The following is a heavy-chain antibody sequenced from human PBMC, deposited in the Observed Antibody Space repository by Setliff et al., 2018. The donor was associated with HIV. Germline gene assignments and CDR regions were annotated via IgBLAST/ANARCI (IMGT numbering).Heavy chain of an antibody. J-gene: IGHJ5*02. Sequence: SETLSLTCTVSGGSINYYYWNWIRQPAGKGLEWLGRIQSNGNTNFNPSLKSRINMSVDMSKNQVSMKLTSVTAADTALYYCARGRKAVGDWFDPWGQGIQVTVSS. CDR1: GGSINYYY. V-gene: IGHV4-4*07. CDR2: IQSNGNT. D-gene: IGHD1-26*01. CDR3: ARGRKAVGDWFDP.